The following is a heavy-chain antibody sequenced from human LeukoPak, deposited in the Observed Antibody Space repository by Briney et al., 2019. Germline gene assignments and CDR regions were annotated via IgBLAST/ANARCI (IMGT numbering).Heavy chain of an antibody. V-gene: IGHV1-8*03. CDR3: ARGPLSLVNYYMDV. J-gene: IGHJ6*03. Sequence: ASVKVSCKASGYTFTSYDINWVRQATGQGLEWMGWMNPNSGNTGYAQKFQGRVTITRNTSISTAYMELSSLRSEDTAVYYCARGPLSLVNYYMDVWGKGTTVTISS. CDR2: MNPNSGNT. D-gene: IGHD2-2*01. CDR1: GYTFTSYD.